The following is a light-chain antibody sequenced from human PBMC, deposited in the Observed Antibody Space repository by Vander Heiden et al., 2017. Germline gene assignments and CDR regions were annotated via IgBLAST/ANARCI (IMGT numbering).Light chain of an antibody. J-gene: IGLJ3*02. CDR2: NVS. CDR3: SSFTNNSTWV. V-gene: IGLV2-14*01. CDR1: RSDVGGYNY. Sequence: QSALTQPASGSGSPGQSVTFSCTGTRSDVGGYNYVYWYQQHPGKAPKLMIYNVSKRPAGVSNRFSGSKSGNTASLTISGLQAEDEADYYCSSFTNNSTWVFGGGTKLTVL.